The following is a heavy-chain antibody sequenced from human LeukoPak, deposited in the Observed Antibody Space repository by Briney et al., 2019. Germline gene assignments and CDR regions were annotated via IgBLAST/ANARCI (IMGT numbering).Heavy chain of an antibody. D-gene: IGHD1-26*01. Sequence: GRSLRLSCAASAFTFSSYSMNWVRQAPGKGLEWVSSISSSSSSIYYADSVKGRFTISRDNAKNSLYLQMNSLRAEDTAVYYCARDGGSYRYFDCWGQGTLVTVSS. CDR1: AFTFSSYS. CDR3: ARDGGSYRYFDC. V-gene: IGHV3-21*01. CDR2: ISSSSSSI. J-gene: IGHJ4*02.